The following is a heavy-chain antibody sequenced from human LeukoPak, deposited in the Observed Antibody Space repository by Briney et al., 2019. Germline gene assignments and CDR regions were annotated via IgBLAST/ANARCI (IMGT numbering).Heavy chain of an antibody. V-gene: IGHV3-33*01. CDR3: ARAVGPFDY. CDR1: GFTFNVYG. J-gene: IGHJ4*02. Sequence: GMSLSLPCAASGFTFNVYGIHWVRQAPGKGLEWVAVIWNDGSNKYYADSVKGRFTISRDNSKDTLYLQMNSLRVEDRAVYYCARAVGPFDYWGQGTLVTVSS. CDR2: IWNDGSNK. D-gene: IGHD3-16*01.